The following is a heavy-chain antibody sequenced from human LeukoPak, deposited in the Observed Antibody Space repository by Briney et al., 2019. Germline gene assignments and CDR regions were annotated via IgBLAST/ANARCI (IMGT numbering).Heavy chain of an antibody. Sequence: SQTLSLTCTVSGGSISSGDYYWSWIRQPPGKGLEWIGYIYYSGSTYYNPSLKSRVTISVDTSKNQFSLKLSSVTAADTAVYYCARELQSGSYDSSGYSHFDYWGQGTLDTVSS. V-gene: IGHV4-30-4*01. D-gene: IGHD3-22*01. CDR1: GGSISSGDYY. J-gene: IGHJ4*02. CDR2: IYYSGST. CDR3: ARELQSGSYDSSGYSHFDY.